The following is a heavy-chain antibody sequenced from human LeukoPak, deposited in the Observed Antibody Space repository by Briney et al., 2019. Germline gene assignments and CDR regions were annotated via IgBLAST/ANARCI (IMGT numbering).Heavy chain of an antibody. J-gene: IGHJ5*02. CDR2: ISGSGGST. V-gene: IGHV3-23*01. D-gene: IGHD3-9*01. CDR3: AKDRDSSYYDILPNWFDP. CDR1: GFTFSSYA. Sequence: GGSLRLSCAASGFTFSSYAMSWVRQAPGKGLEWVSAISGSGGSTYYADSVKGRFTISRDNSKNTLYLQINSLRAEATAVYYCAKDRDSSYYDILPNWFDPWGQGTLVTVSS.